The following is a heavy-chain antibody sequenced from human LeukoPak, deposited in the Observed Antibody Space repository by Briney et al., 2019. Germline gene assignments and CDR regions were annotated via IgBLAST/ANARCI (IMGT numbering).Heavy chain of an antibody. D-gene: IGHD4-17*01. J-gene: IGHJ6*02. Sequence: ASVKVSCKASGYTFTSYAMHWVRQAPGQRLEWMGWINAGNGNTKYSQKFQGRVTITRDTSASTAYMELSSLRSEDTAVYYCAREAVRMTTVTTSLYYYYGMDVWGQGTTVTVSS. CDR1: GYTFTSYA. V-gene: IGHV1-3*01. CDR3: AREAVRMTTVTTSLYYYYGMDV. CDR2: INAGNGNT.